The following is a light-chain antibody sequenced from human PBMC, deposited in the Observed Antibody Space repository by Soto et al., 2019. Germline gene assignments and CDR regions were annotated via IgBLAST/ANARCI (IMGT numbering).Light chain of an antibody. J-gene: IGKJ1*01. V-gene: IGKV3-20*01. CDR2: DAS. CDR3: QEYGISRT. CDR1: QSVSSRY. Sequence: EIVLTQSPGTLSLSPGERATLSCRASQSVSSRYLAWYQQKPGQAPRLLIYDASSRATGIPDRFSGSGSGTDFTLTISRLEPEDVAVYFCQEYGISRTFGQGTKVEIK.